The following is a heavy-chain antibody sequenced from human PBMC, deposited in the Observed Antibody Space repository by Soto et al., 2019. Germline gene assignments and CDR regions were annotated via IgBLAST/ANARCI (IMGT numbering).Heavy chain of an antibody. V-gene: IGHV1-69*13. J-gene: IGHJ4*02. Sequence: GASVKVSCKVSGGTFSSYAISWVRQAPGQGLEWMGGIIPIFGTANYAQKFQGRVTITADESTSTAHMELSSLRSEDTAVYYCARDRTEAAAGYYYWGQGTLVTVSS. D-gene: IGHD6-13*01. CDR1: GGTFSSYA. CDR2: IIPIFGTA. CDR3: ARDRTEAAAGYYY.